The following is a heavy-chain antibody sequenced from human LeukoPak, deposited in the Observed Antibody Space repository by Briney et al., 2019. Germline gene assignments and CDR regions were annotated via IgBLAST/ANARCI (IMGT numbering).Heavy chain of an antibody. CDR1: GYTFTGYY. CDR2: INPNSGGT. Sequence: ASVKVSCKASGYTFTGYYMHWVRQAPGQGLEWVGWINPNSGGTNYAQKFQGRVTMTRDTSISTAYMELNSLRAEDTAVYYCAREFGPYFDYWGQGTLVTVSS. J-gene: IGHJ4*02. V-gene: IGHV1-2*02. D-gene: IGHD3-10*01. CDR3: AREFGPYFDY.